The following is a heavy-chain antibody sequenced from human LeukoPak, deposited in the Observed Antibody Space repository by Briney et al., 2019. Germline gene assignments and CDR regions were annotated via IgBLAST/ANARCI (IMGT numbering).Heavy chain of an antibody. Sequence: ASVKVSCKASGFTFTSYYMHWVRQAPGQGLEWIGIINPSGGRTRYAQRLQGRVPMTRDTSTSTVYMELSSLRSEDTAVYYCARDVGITVVRGTFDYWGQGTLVTVSS. D-gene: IGHD3-10*01. J-gene: IGHJ4*01. CDR3: ARDVGITVVRGTFDY. CDR1: GFTFTSYY. V-gene: IGHV1-46*01. CDR2: INPSGGRT.